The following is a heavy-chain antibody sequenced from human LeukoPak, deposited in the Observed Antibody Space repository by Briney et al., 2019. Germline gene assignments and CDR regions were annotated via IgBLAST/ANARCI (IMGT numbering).Heavy chain of an antibody. CDR3: AQDFYNGTTWYEFLAY. CDR2: ISGSGRST. D-gene: IGHD6-13*01. J-gene: IGHJ4*02. Sequence: GGTLRLSCAASGFTFSSYGMSWVRQAPGKGLEWLSAISGSGRSTYYADSVKGRFTISRDNSMNTVYMQMNSLRAEDTGIYYCAQDFYNGTTWYEFLAYWGQGTLVTVSS. V-gene: IGHV3-23*01. CDR1: GFTFSSYG.